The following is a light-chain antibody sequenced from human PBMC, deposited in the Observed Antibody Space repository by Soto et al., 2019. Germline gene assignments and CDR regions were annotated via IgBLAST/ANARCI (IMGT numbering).Light chain of an antibody. CDR3: QQTYTAPPFT. Sequence: DIQMTQSPSSLSASVGDRVTITCRTSQAISKYLNWYQQKPGKAPMLLIYAASSLQSRVPSRFTGSGSGTEFTLTISSLQPEDFATYYCQQTYTAPPFTFGPGTKVVIK. V-gene: IGKV1-39*01. CDR2: AAS. J-gene: IGKJ3*01. CDR1: QAISKY.